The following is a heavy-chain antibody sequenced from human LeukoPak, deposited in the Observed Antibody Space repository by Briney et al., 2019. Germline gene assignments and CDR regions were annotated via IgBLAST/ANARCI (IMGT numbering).Heavy chain of an antibody. Sequence: GGSLRLSCAASGFIVDYNYMSWIRQAPGKGLEWISVIYSGGVIYYADSVKGRFTISRDNSKNTLYLQMNSLRAEDTAVYYCASNHDYYDGSAQIDYWGQGTLVTVSS. CDR1: GFIVDYNY. CDR3: ASNHDYYDGSAQIDY. D-gene: IGHD3-22*01. J-gene: IGHJ4*02. CDR2: IYSGGVI. V-gene: IGHV3-53*01.